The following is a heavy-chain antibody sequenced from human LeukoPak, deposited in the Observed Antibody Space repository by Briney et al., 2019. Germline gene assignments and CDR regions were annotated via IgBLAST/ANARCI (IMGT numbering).Heavy chain of an antibody. D-gene: IGHD6-13*01. CDR1: GFTFSSYW. CDR2: IKQDGSEK. J-gene: IGHJ4*02. Sequence: PGGSLRLSCAASGFTFSSYWMSWVRQAPGKGLEWVAIIKQDGSEKYYVDSVKGRFTISRDNAKNSLYLQMNSLRAEDTAVYYCAREAAAGYFDYWGQGTLVTVSS. CDR3: AREAAAGYFDY. V-gene: IGHV3-7*01.